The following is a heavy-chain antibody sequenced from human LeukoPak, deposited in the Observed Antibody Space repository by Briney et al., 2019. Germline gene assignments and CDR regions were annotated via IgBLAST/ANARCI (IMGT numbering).Heavy chain of an antibody. CDR3: ARVWSEYYYDSSGYDP. CDR2: IYYSGST. Sequence: SETLSLTCTVSGGSISSHYWSWIRQPPGKGLEWIGYIYYSGSTNYNPSLKSRVTISVDTSKNQFSLKLSSETAADTAVYYCARVWSEYYYDSSGYDPWGQGTLVTVSS. V-gene: IGHV4-59*11. D-gene: IGHD3-22*01. J-gene: IGHJ5*02. CDR1: GGSISSHY.